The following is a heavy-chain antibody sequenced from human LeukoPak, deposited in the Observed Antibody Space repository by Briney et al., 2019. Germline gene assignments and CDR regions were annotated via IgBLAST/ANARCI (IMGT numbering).Heavy chain of an antibody. CDR3: AKDTSGWELDAFDI. V-gene: IGHV3-7*01. CDR1: GFTFSTYW. Sequence: PGGSLRLSCVASGFTFSTYWMSWVRQAPGKGLEWVANIKQDGGEKYYADSVKGRFTISRDNSKNTLYLQMNSLRAEDTAVYYCAKDTSGWELDAFDIWGQGTMVTVSS. CDR2: IKQDGGEK. D-gene: IGHD1-26*01. J-gene: IGHJ3*02.